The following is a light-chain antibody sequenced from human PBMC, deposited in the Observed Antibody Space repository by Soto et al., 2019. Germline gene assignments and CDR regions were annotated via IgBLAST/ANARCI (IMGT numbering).Light chain of an antibody. J-gene: IGKJ1*01. CDR2: GAS. V-gene: IGKV3D-15*01. Sequence: EIVMTQSPATLSVSPGERATLSCRASQSVNINLAWYQQKPGQAPRLLIYGASTRATGIPARSSGSGSGTEFTLAISSLQSEDFAVYFCQQYNSWWTFGQGTKV. CDR3: QQYNSWWT. CDR1: QSVNIN.